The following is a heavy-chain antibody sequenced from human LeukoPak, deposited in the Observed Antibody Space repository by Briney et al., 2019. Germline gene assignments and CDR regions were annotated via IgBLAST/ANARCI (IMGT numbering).Heavy chain of an antibody. CDR3: AKEGQPSYCTNGVCYPDF. J-gene: IGHJ4*02. V-gene: IGHV1-69*06. D-gene: IGHD2-8*01. CDR2: IIPIFGTA. CDR1: GYTFTSYG. Sequence: GASVKVSCKASGYTFTSYGISWVRQAPGQGLEWMGGIIPIFGTAKYAQKFQGRVTITADKSTSTAYMELSRLRSEDTDVYYCAKEGQPSYCTNGVCYPDFWGQGTLVTVSS.